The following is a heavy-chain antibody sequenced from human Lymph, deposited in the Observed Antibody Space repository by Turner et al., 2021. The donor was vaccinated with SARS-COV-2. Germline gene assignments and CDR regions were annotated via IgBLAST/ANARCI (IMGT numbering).Heavy chain of an antibody. V-gene: IGHV4-31*03. CDR1: GGSISSGGDY. J-gene: IGHJ2*01. D-gene: IGHD3-10*01. CDR2: IYYSGST. Sequence: QVQLQESGPGLVKPPPHPSPTCTVSGGSISSGGDYWSWFRQHPGKGLEWIGYIYYSGSTYHNPSLNSRVTISVDTSKNQFSLKLSSVTAADTAVYYCARVRSAVGFWYSDLWGRGTLVTVSS. CDR3: ARVRSAVGFWYSDL.